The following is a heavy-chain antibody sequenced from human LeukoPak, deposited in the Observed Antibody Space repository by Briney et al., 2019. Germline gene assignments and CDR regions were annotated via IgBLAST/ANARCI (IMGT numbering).Heavy chain of an antibody. J-gene: IGHJ4*02. Sequence: RGSLRLSCASSGLTVSSHYMSWVRQAPGKGLEWVSLVYSDGSTYYADSVKGRFTISRDNAKNSVYLQMNSPRVEDTAVYYCVRESISGKFDYWGQGTLVTVSS. V-gene: IGHV3-53*01. CDR3: VRESISGKFDY. CDR2: VYSDGST. D-gene: IGHD6-25*01. CDR1: GLTVSSHY.